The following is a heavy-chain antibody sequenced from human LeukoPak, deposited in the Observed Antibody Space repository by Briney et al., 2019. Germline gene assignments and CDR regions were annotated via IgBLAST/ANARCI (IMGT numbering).Heavy chain of an antibody. CDR2: IYSSGST. D-gene: IGHD2-2*01. V-gene: IGHV4-4*09. CDR3: ARRYCSSARCHSYFDY. Sequence: PSETLSLTCIVSGGSISSYYWSWIRQPPGKGLEWIGNIYSSGSTNYNPSLKSRVTISVDTSKNQFSLKPSSVTAADTAVYYCARRYCSSARCHSYFDYWGQGTLVTVSS. J-gene: IGHJ4*02. CDR1: GGSISSYY.